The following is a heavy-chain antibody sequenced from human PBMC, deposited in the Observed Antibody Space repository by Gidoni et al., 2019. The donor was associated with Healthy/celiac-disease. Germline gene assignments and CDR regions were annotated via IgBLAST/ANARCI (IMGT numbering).Heavy chain of an antibody. CDR1: GYSFTSYW. CDR2: IYPGDSDT. J-gene: IGHJ6*02. CDR3: ARRSEGATSPYGMDV. V-gene: IGHV5-51*03. Sequence: EVQLVQSGAEVKKPGESLKISCTGSGYSFTSYWIGWVRPMPGKGLEWMGIIYPGDSDTRYSPSFQGQVTISADKSISTAYLQWSSLKASDTARYYCARRSEGATSPYGMDVWGQGTTVTVSS. D-gene: IGHD1-26*01.